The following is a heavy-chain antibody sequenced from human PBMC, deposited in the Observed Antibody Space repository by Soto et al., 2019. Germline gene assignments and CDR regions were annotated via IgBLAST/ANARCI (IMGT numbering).Heavy chain of an antibody. V-gene: IGHV4-39*01. J-gene: IGHJ6*03. D-gene: IGHD4-17*01. CDR3: ARRKHSLTTVTRGPYYYYYMDV. CDR1: GGSISSSSYY. Sequence: SETLSLTCTVSGGSISSSSYYWAWIRQPPGKGLEWIGSIYYSGSTYYNPSLKSRVNISVDTSKNQFSLKLSSVTAADTAVYYCARRKHSLTTVTRGPYYYYYMDVWGKGTTVTGCS. CDR2: IYYSGST.